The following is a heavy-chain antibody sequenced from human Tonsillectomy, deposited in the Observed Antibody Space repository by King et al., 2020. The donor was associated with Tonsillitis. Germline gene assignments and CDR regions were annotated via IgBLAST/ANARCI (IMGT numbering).Heavy chain of an antibody. J-gene: IGHJ4*02. CDR3: ARGQLDFAY. D-gene: IGHD2-2*03. CDR1: GFSFISYG. Sequence: VQLVESGGGVVQPGRSLRLSCAASGFSFISYGMNWVRQAPGKGLEWVAVVSYDGSDKYYVDSVKGRFTIPRDNSKNTLYLQMNSLRVEDTAVYYCARGQLDFAYWGQGTLVTVSS. V-gene: IGHV3-33*05. CDR2: VSYDGSDK.